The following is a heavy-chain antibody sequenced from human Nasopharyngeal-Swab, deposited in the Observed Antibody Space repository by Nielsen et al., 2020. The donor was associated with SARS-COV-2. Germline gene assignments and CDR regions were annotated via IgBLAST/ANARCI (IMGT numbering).Heavy chain of an antibody. CDR3: ARVAPLSTMVRGVHYGMDV. V-gene: IGHV4-59*01. J-gene: IGHJ6*02. CDR2: IYYSGST. Sequence: RQAPGKGLEWGGYIYYSGSTNYNPSLKSRVTISVDTSKNQFSLKLSSVTAADTAVYYCARVAPLSTMVRGVHYGMDVWGQGTTVTVSS. D-gene: IGHD3-10*01.